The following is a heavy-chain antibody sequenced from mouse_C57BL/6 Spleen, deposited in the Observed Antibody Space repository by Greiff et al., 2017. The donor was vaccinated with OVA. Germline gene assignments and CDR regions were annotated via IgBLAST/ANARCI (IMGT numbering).Heavy chain of an antibody. V-gene: IGHV1-82*01. Sequence: VKLMESGPELVKPGASVKISCKASGYAFSSSWMNWVKQRPGKGLEWIGRIYPGDGDTNYNGKFKGKATLTADKSSSTAYMQLSSLTSEDSAVYFCARSYSNPFAYWGQGTLVTVSA. J-gene: IGHJ3*01. CDR3: ARSYSNPFAY. D-gene: IGHD2-5*01. CDR1: GYAFSSSW. CDR2: IYPGDGDT.